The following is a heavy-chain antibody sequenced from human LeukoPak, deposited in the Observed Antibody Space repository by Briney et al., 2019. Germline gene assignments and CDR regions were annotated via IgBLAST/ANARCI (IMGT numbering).Heavy chain of an antibody. CDR3: ARSREAWDSSGYHFDY. CDR2: IKQDGSEK. D-gene: IGHD3-22*01. V-gene: IGHV3-7*01. CDR1: GFTFSSYW. J-gene: IGHJ4*02. Sequence: WGALRLSCAASGFTFSSYWMSWVRQAPGKGLEWVANIKQDGSEKYNVDSVKGRFTISRDNAKNSLYLQMNSLRAEDTAVYYCARSREAWDSSGYHFDYWGQGTLVTVSS.